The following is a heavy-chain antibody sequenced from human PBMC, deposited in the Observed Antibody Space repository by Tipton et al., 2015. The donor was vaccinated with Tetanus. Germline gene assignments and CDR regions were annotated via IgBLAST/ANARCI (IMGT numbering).Heavy chain of an antibody. D-gene: IGHD2/OR15-2a*01. CDR1: GGGFSKFA. Sequence: QLVQSGAEVKKPGSSVKVSCKASGGGFSKFAISWLRQAPGQGVELMGTIIPALSTTTYEQKFRGRITITADGSTSTAYMELSSLRPGDTAVYYCARERGNRGNASDLWGQGTLVAVSA. J-gene: IGHJ3*01. V-gene: IGHV1-69*15. CDR2: IIPALSTT. CDR3: ARERGNRGNASDL.